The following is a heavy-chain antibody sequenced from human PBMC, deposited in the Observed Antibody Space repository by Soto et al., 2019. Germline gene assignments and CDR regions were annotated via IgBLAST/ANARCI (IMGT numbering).Heavy chain of an antibody. D-gene: IGHD3-10*01. J-gene: IGHJ5*02. Sequence: QVQLVQSGAEVKKPGSSVKVSCKASGGTFSSYAISWVRQAPGQGLEWMGGIIPIFGTANYAQKFQGRVTITADEPTSTADRELSSLRSEDTAVYYCGRDGMFRGDGWFAPGGQGPLVTVPS. CDR3: GRDGMFRGDGWFAP. CDR1: GGTFSSYA. CDR2: IIPIFGTA. V-gene: IGHV1-69*12.